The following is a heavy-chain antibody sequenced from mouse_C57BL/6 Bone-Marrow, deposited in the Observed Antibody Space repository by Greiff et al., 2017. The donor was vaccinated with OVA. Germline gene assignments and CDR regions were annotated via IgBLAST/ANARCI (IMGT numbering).Heavy chain of an antibody. J-gene: IGHJ1*03. CDR2: ISDGGSYT. D-gene: IGHD1-1*01. CDR1: GFTFSSYA. Sequence: DVHLVESGGGLVKPGGSLKLSCAASGFTFSSYAMSWVRQTPEKRLEWVATISDGGSYTYYPDNVKGRFTISRDNAKNNLYLQMSHLKSEDTAMYYCAREGGLYYYGSSYDWYFDVWGTGTTVTVSS. CDR3: AREGGLYYYGSSYDWYFDV. V-gene: IGHV5-4*01.